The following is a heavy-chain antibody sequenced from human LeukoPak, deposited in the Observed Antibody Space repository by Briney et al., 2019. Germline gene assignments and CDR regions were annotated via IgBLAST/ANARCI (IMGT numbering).Heavy chain of an antibody. Sequence: GGSLRLSCAASGFTFDDYAMHWVRQAPGKGLEWVSGISWNSGSIGYADSVKGRFTISRDNAKNSLYLQMNSLRADDTAVYYCGRDWAFGRLDYWGQGTLVTVSS. CDR2: ISWNSGSI. CDR3: GRDWAFGRLDY. V-gene: IGHV3-9*01. J-gene: IGHJ4*02. D-gene: IGHD3-16*01. CDR1: GFTFDDYA.